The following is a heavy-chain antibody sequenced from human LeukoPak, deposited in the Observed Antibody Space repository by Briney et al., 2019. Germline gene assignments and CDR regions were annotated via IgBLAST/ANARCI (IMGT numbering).Heavy chain of an antibody. Sequence: SETLSLTCTVSGGSISSSSYYWGWIRQPPGKGLEWIGSIYYSGSTYYNPSLKSRGTISVDTSKNQFSLKLSSVTAADTAVYYCARDHLANLASRLFDPWGQGTLVTVSS. CDR1: GGSISSSSYY. CDR3: ARDHLANLASRLFDP. CDR2: IYYSGST. J-gene: IGHJ5*02. V-gene: IGHV4-39*02. D-gene: IGHD3-3*01.